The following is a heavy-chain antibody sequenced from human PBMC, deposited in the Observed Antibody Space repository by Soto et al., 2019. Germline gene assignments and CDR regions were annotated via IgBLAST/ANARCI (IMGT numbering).Heavy chain of an antibody. CDR1: GFTFSSYS. J-gene: IGHJ4*02. Sequence: GGSLRLSCAASGFTFSSYSMNWVRQAPGKGLEWVSSISSSSSYIYYADSVKGRFTISRDNAKNSLYLQMNSLRAEDTAVYYCARDPPALDIVVVPAAPSDYWGQGTLVTVSS. V-gene: IGHV3-21*01. CDR2: ISSSSSYI. CDR3: ARDPPALDIVVVPAAPSDY. D-gene: IGHD2-2*03.